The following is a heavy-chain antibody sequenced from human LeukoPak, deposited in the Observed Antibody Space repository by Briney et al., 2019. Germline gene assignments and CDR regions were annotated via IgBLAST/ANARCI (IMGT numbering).Heavy chain of an antibody. D-gene: IGHD2-15*01. CDR3: ATDRYCSGGSCYARVGDY. J-gene: IGHJ4*02. Sequence: ASVKVSCTASGYTFTSYYMHWVRQAPGQGLEWMGIINPSGGSTSYAQKFQGRVTMTRDTSTSTVYMELSSLRSEDTAVYYCATDRYCSGGSCYARVGDYWGQGTLVTVSS. CDR2: INPSGGST. V-gene: IGHV1-46*01. CDR1: GYTFTSYY.